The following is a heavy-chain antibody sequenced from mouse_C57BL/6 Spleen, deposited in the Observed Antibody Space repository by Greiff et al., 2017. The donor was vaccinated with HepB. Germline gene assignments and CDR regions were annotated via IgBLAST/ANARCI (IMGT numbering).Heavy chain of an antibody. CDR3: AITTVVATPMDY. V-gene: IGHV1-69*01. CDR2: IDPSDSYT. D-gene: IGHD1-1*01. J-gene: IGHJ4*01. Sequence: QVQLKQPGAELVMPGASVKLSCKASGYTFTSYWMHRVKQRPGQGLEWIGEIDPSDSYTNYNQKFKGKSTLTVDKSSSTAYMQLSSLTSEDSAVYYCAITTVVATPMDYWGQGTSVTVSS. CDR1: GYTFTSYW.